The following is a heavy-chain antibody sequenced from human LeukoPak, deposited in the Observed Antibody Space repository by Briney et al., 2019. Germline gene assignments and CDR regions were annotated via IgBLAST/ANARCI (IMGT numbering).Heavy chain of an antibody. J-gene: IGHJ6*03. CDR2: IYYSGST. CDR3: ARRYYYYYYMDV. Sequence: PSETLSLTCTVSGGSIGSSSYYWGWIRQPPGTGLEWIGSIYYSGSTYYNPSLKSRVTISVDTSKNQFSLKLSSVTAADTAVYYCARRYYYYYYMDVWGKGTTVTISS. V-gene: IGHV4-39*07. CDR1: GGSIGSSSYY.